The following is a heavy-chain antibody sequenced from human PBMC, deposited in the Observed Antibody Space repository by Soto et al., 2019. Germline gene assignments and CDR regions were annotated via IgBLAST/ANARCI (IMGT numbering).Heavy chain of an antibody. J-gene: IGHJ6*02. CDR2: ISYDGSNK. Sequence: QVQLVESGGGVVQPGRSLRLSCAASGFTFSSYGMHWVRQAPGKGLEWVAVISYDGSNKYYADSVKGRFTISRDNSKNTLYLQMNSLRAEDTAVYYCASSVVVPDYYYYGMDVWGQGTTVTVSS. CDR1: GFTFSSYG. V-gene: IGHV3-30*03. CDR3: ASSVVVPDYYYYGMDV. D-gene: IGHD2-2*01.